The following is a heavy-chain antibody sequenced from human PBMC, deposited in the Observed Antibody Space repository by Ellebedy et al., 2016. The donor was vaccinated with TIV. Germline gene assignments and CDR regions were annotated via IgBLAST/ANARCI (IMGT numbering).Heavy chain of an antibody. D-gene: IGHD3-22*01. Sequence: AASVKVSCKVSGYTLTELSMHWARQAPGQGLEWMGWINPNSGCTNYAQRFQGRVTMTRDTSISTAYMELSSLRSDDAAVYYCAKVGSESGSRDYYFDYWGQGTLVTVSS. J-gene: IGHJ4*02. CDR2: INPNSGCT. CDR3: AKVGSESGSRDYYFDY. CDR1: GYTLTELS. V-gene: IGHV1-2*02.